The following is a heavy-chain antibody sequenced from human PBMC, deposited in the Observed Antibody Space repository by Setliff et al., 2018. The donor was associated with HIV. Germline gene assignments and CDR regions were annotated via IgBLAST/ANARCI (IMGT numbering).Heavy chain of an antibody. CDR3: AKDGISGGAYPPYYFDY. J-gene: IGHJ4*01. D-gene: IGHD2-15*01. CDR1: GFTFSTYW. Sequence: PGGSLRLSCAASGFTFSTYWMHWVRQVPGKGLAWVSRVYSAGTTTTYADSVKGRFTIARDNSKNTLYLQMNGLRVEDTAVYYCAKDGISGGAYPPYYFDYWGHGTLVTRLL. CDR2: VYSAGTTT. V-gene: IGHV3-74*01.